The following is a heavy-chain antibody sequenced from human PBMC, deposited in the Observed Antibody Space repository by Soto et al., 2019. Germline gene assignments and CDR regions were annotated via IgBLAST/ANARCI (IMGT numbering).Heavy chain of an antibody. J-gene: IGHJ4*02. CDR1: GGSISSGDYY. D-gene: IGHD5-12*01. V-gene: IGHV4-30-4*01. CDR2: IFYGGST. Sequence: QVQLQESGPGLVKPSQTLSLTCTVSGGSISSGDYYWSWIRQPPGKGLEWFGSIFYGGSTYSNPSLKSRVTISVDTSKNQFSLKLSSVTAADTAVYYCAREEMATTSRIVDYWGQGTLVTVSS. CDR3: AREEMATTSRIVDY.